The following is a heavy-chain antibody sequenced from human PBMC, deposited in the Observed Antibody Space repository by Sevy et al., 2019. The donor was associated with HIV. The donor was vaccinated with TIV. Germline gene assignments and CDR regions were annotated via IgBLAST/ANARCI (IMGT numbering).Heavy chain of an antibody. CDR2: ISYDGRNK. Sequence: GGSLRLSCAVSGIIFTTSGMHWVRQAPGKGLEWVAVISYDGRNKFYGDSVKGRFTISRDNSKNILYLQMNSLRAEDTAAYYCAKHSTGYNGMDVWGQGTMVTVSS. CDR3: AKHSTGYNGMDV. CDR1: GIIFTTSG. D-gene: IGHD1-1*01. J-gene: IGHJ6*02. V-gene: IGHV3-30*18.